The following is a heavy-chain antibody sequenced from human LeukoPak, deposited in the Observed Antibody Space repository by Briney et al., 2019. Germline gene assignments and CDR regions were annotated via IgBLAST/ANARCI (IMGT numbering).Heavy chain of an antibody. CDR2: ISGSGGST. J-gene: IGHJ5*02. Sequence: GGSLRLSCAASGFTFSSYTMSWVRQAPGKGLEWVSAISGSGGSTYYADSVKGRFTISRDNSKNTLYLQMNSLRAEDTAVYYCAKDGGYCSSTSCPSWFDPWGQGTLVPVSS. V-gene: IGHV3-23*01. D-gene: IGHD2-2*01. CDR1: GFTFSSYT. CDR3: AKDGGYCSSTSCPSWFDP.